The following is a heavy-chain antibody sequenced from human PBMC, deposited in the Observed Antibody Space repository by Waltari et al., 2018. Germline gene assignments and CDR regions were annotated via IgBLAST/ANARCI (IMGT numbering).Heavy chain of an antibody. J-gene: IGHJ4*02. D-gene: IGHD2-21*02. CDR3: ARGGSLAPTTVTPKIPFAY. CDR2: INPNTGDT. CDR1: GYTFTDHF. Sequence: QVQLVQSGAEVKQPGASVKVSCKASGYTFTDHFMHWMRQAPGQGLEGGGWINPNTGDTTDAQKFQGRVTVTRDASISTAYMELSRLGSDDTAFYYCARGGSLAPTTVTPKIPFAYWGQGTLVTVSS. V-gene: IGHV1-2*02.